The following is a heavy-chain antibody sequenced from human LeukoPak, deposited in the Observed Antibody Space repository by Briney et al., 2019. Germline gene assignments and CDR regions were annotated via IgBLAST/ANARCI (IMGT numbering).Heavy chain of an antibody. CDR1: GFTFSSYA. Sequence: GGSLRLSCAASGFTFSSYAMSWVRQAPGKGLEWVSDINGSGGSTYYADSVKGRFTISRDNAKNSLYLQMNSLRVEDTAVYYCTRDEEGASREFDYWGQGALVTVSS. J-gene: IGHJ4*02. V-gene: IGHV3-23*01. D-gene: IGHD1-26*01. CDR3: TRDEEGASREFDY. CDR2: INGSGGST.